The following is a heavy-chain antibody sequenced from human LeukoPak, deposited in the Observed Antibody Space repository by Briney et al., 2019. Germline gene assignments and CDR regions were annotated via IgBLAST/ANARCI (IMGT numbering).Heavy chain of an antibody. D-gene: IGHD2-2*01. V-gene: IGHV3-23*01. Sequence: GGSLRLSCAASGFTFSDYAMSWVRQAPGKGLEWVSAISGSGAGTHYADSVKGRFTISRDTSKNTLYLQMNSLRAEDTAVYYCVTSSAYYWGQGTLVTVSS. CDR3: VTSSAYY. CDR1: GFTFSDYA. CDR2: ISGSGAGT. J-gene: IGHJ4*02.